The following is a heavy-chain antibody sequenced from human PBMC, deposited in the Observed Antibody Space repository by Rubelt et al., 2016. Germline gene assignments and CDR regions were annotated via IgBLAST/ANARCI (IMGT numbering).Heavy chain of an antibody. CDR3: ARSAVLEVGATED. V-gene: IGHV3-33*01. CDR2: IWYDGSNK. CDR1: GFTFSSYG. D-gene: IGHD1-26*01. J-gene: IGHJ4*02. Sequence: GGVVQPGRSLRLSCAASGFTFSSYGMHWVRQAPGKGLEWVAVIWYDGSNKYYADSVKGRFTISRDNSKNTLYLQMNSLRAEDTAVYYCARSAVLEVGATEDWGQGTLVTVSS.